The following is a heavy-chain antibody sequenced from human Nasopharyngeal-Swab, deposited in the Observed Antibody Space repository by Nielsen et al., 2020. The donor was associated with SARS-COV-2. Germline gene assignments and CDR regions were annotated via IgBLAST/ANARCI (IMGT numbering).Heavy chain of an antibody. V-gene: IGHV3-23*01. D-gene: IGHD4-17*01. CDR3: AKGARDYGALGYYYYAMDV. CDR1: GFTFSNYV. Sequence: GESLKISCAASGFTFSNYVMTWVRQAPGKGLEWVSSISASGDATDYADFVKGRFTISRDNSKNTLFLQMNSLRAEDTAVYYCAKGARDYGALGYYYYAMDVWGQGTTVTVSS. J-gene: IGHJ6*02. CDR2: ISASGDAT.